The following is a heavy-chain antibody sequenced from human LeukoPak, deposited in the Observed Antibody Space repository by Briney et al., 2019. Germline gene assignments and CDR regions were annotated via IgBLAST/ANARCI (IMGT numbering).Heavy chain of an antibody. CDR2: IIPIFDTA. CDR1: RGTFCSYT. D-gene: IGHD6-13*01. J-gene: IGHJ3*02. V-gene: IGHV1-69*06. CDR3: ARDSAEQLADGFDI. Sequence: SVKVSCKGSRGTFCSYTISWVRQTPGQGLEWMGRIIPIFDTAIYAQKFQCTVTTIADKSTSTAYMELSSLRSEDTAVYYCARDSAEQLADGFDIWGQGTMVTVSS.